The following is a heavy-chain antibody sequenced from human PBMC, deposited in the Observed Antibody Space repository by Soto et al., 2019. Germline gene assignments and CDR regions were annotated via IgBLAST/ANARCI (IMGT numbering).Heavy chain of an antibody. Sequence: SETLSLTCAVYGGFVSSGSYYWSWIRQPPGKGLEWIGEMSHSGGTHFNPSLKSRVTISVDTSKNQFSLKMTSVTAADTALYYCARVERGTATTVVDDLDIWGPETMVTVS. J-gene: IGHJ3*02. CDR3: ARVERGTATTVVDDLDI. CDR2: MSHSGGT. CDR1: GGFVSSGSYY. V-gene: IGHV4-61*01. D-gene: IGHD1-1*01.